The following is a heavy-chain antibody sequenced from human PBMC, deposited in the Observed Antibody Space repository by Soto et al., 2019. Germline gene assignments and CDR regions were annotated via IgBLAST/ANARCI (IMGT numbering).Heavy chain of an antibody. CDR2: ISTYNGNT. CDR1: GYTFTTYG. CDR3: ARGPTDYYDNSGNYFLDY. V-gene: IGHV1-18*01. D-gene: IGHD3-22*01. Sequence: QVQLVQSGAEVKKPGASVKVSCKASGYTFTTYGMSWVRQAPGQGLDWMGWISTYNGNTKYEEMLQGRVNMTTDTTTSTAYMELRSLRSDDTAVYYCARGPTDYYDNSGNYFLDYWGQGTLVTVSS. J-gene: IGHJ4*02.